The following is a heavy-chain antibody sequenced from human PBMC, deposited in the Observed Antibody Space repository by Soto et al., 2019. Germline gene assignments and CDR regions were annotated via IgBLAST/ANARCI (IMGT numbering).Heavy chain of an antibody. CDR2: IIPICGTA. CDR1: GGTFSSYA. Sequence: QVQLVQSGAEVKKPGSSVKVSCKASGGTFSSYAISWVRQAPGQGLEWMGGIIPICGTANYAQKFQGRVTITADESTSTAYMELSSLRSEDTAVYYCARVRWWELQEGDFDYWGQGTLVTVSS. D-gene: IGHD1-26*01. CDR3: ARVRWWELQEGDFDY. J-gene: IGHJ4*02. V-gene: IGHV1-69*01.